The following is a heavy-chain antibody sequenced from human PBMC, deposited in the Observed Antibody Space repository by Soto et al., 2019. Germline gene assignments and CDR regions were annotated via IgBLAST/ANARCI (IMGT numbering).Heavy chain of an antibody. V-gene: IGHV1-2*04. Sequence: ASVKVSCKASGYTFTDYYIHWVRQAPGQGLEWMGWINPNSGGTNYAQKFQGWVTMTRDTSISTAYMDLSRLTSDDTAVYYCARDLYGRSGISFQHWGQGTLVTVS. CDR3: ARDLYGRSGISFQH. D-gene: IGHD2-15*01. CDR2: INPNSGGT. J-gene: IGHJ1*01. CDR1: GYTFTDYY.